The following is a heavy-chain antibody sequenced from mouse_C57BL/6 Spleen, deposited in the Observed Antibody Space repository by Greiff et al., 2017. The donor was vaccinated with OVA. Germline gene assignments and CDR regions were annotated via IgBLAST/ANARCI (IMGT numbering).Heavy chain of an antibody. Sequence: VQLQQSDAELVKPGASVKISCKVSGYTFTDHTIHWMKQRPEQGLEWIGYIYPRDGSTKYNEKFKGKATLTADKSSSTAYMQLNSLTSEDSAVYFCARNYDYDDGYYAMDYWGQGTSVTVSS. D-gene: IGHD2-4*01. CDR2: IYPRDGST. J-gene: IGHJ4*01. CDR3: ARNYDYDDGYYAMDY. V-gene: IGHV1-78*01. CDR1: GYTFTDHT.